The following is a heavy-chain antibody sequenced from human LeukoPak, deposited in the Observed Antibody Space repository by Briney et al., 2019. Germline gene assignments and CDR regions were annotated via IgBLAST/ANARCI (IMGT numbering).Heavy chain of an antibody. CDR1: GFTFSSYA. V-gene: IGHV3-23*01. CDR3: AKGGGPYGDPAPRYFDY. D-gene: IGHD4-17*01. CDR2: ISGSGGST. J-gene: IGHJ4*02. Sequence: PGGSLRLSCAASGFTFSSYAMSWVRQAPGKGLEWVSAISGSGGSTYYADSVKGRFTISRDNSKDTLYLQMNSLRAEDTAVYYCAKGGGPYGDPAPRYFDYWGQGTLVTVSS.